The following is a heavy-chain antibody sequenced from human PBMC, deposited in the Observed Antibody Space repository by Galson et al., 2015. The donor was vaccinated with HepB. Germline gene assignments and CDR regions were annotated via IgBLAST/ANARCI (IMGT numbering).Heavy chain of an antibody. CDR1: GFTFSSYA. J-gene: IGHJ4*02. CDR3: AKEHGYYDSSGYYFDH. V-gene: IGHV3-23*01. CDR2: ISGSGGIT. D-gene: IGHD3-22*01. Sequence: SLRLSCAASGFTFSSYAMSWVRQAPGKGLEWVSGISGSGGITYYADSVKGRFTLSRDNSKNTLSLQMNSLRAEDTAVYYCAKEHGYYDSSGYYFDHWGQGTLVTVSS.